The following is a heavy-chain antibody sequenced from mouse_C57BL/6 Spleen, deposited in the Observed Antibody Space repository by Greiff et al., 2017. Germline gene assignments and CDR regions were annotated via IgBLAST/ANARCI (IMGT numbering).Heavy chain of an antibody. D-gene: IGHD4-1*01. CDR1: GLNIKDDY. J-gene: IGHJ4*01. CDR2: IVPENGDT. CDR3: TTDLGAMDY. V-gene: IGHV14-4*01. Sequence: AQLQQSGAELVRPGASVKLSCTASGLNIKDDYMHWVKQRPEQGLEWIGWIVPENGDTEYASKFQGKATITADTPSNTAYLQLSSLTSEDTAVYYCTTDLGAMDYWGQGTSVTVSS.